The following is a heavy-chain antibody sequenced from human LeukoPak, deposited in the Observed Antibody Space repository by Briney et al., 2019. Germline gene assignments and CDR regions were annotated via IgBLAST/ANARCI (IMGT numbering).Heavy chain of an antibody. Sequence: GGSLRLSCAASGFTFSNAWMSWVRHAPGRGLEWVGRIKRKGDDGTIDYAAPVKGRLSVSRDDSKNMLYLQMNSLKSEDTAVYYCTAGTGRSDFDYWGQGTLVTFSS. J-gene: IGHJ4*02. CDR3: TAGTGRSDFDY. CDR1: GFTFSNAW. D-gene: IGHD3/OR15-3a*01. CDR2: IKRKGDDGTI. V-gene: IGHV3-15*01.